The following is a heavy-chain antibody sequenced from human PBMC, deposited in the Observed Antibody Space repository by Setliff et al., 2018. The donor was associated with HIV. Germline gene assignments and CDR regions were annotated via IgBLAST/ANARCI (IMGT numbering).Heavy chain of an antibody. Sequence: SETLSLTCTVSGDSINSGTYYWSWIRQTAGKGLEWIGRLHLSGDTNYNPSLKSRVTRSIDTSKNQFSLKLSSVTAADTAVYYCARDNSYYYGSGSHYWYGMDVWGQGTTVTVSS. V-gene: IGHV4-61*02. J-gene: IGHJ6*01. CDR1: GDSINSGTYY. D-gene: IGHD3-10*01. CDR2: LHLSGDT. CDR3: ARDNSYYYGSGSHYWYGMDV.